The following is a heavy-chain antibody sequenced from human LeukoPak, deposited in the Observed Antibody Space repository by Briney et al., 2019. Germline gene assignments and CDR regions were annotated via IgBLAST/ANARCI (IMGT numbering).Heavy chain of an antibody. J-gene: IGHJ4*02. V-gene: IGHV3-20*04. Sequence: GGSLRLSCVASGFTFDDYGMSWVRQAPGKGLEWVSGINWNGGSTGYADSVKGRFTISRDNAKNSLYLQMNSLRAEDTAVYYCARVLYSSSQGVDYRGQGTLVTVSS. CDR1: GFTFDDYG. CDR2: INWNGGST. CDR3: ARVLYSSSQGVDY. D-gene: IGHD6-13*01.